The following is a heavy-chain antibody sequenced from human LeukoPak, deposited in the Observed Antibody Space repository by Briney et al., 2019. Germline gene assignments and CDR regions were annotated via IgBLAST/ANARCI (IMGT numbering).Heavy chain of an antibody. CDR2: INHSGST. CDR3: ARERHADDAFDI. D-gene: IGHD2-2*01. J-gene: IGHJ3*02. V-gene: IGHV4-34*01. Sequence: SETLSLTCAVYGGSFSGYYWSWIRQPPGKGLEWIGEINHSGSTNYNPSLKSRVTISVDTSKNQFSLKLSSVTAADTAVYYCARERHADDAFDIWGQGTMVTVSS. CDR1: GGSFSGYY.